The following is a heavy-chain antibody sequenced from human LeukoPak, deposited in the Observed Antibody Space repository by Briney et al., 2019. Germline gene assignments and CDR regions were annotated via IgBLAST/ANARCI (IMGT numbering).Heavy chain of an antibody. CDR1: GYTFTSYG. J-gene: IGHJ4*02. Sequence: ASVKVSCKASGYTFTSYGISWVRQAPGQGLDWMGWISAYNGNTNYAQKLQGRVTMTTDTSTSTAYMELRSLRSDDTAVYYCARDRSPWWVVAGTAGSDFDYWGQGTLVTVSS. CDR3: ARDRSPWWVVAGTAGSDFDY. CDR2: ISAYNGNT. D-gene: IGHD6-19*01. V-gene: IGHV1-18*01.